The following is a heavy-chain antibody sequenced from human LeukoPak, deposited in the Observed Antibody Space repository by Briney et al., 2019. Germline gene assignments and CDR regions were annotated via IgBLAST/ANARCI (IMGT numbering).Heavy chain of an antibody. V-gene: IGHV1-18*01. J-gene: IGHJ5*02. CDR1: GYTFTSYG. CDR2: ISAYNGNT. CDR3: ARDLGGGGSYYNWFDP. Sequence: ASVKVSCKASGYTFTSYGISWVRQAPGQGLEWMGWISAYNGNTNYAQKFQGRVTMTTDTSTSTAYMELRSLRSDDTAVYYCARDLGGGGSYYNWFDPWGQGTLVTVSS. D-gene: IGHD1-26*01.